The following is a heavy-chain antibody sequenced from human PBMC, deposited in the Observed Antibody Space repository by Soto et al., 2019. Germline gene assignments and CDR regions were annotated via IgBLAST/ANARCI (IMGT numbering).Heavy chain of an antibody. J-gene: IGHJ4*02. CDR1: GGSISSGHYY. V-gene: IGHV4-30-4*01. Sequence: PSETQRLTSTVSGGSISSGHYYWSWISQPPGKGLEWIGNIYFRGSTYYSPSLKGRGTISVDTSKNQFSLKLSSVTAADTAVYYCARIYDSSGFVAYWGQGTLVTVSS. D-gene: IGHD3-22*01. CDR2: IYFRGST. CDR3: ARIYDSSGFVAY.